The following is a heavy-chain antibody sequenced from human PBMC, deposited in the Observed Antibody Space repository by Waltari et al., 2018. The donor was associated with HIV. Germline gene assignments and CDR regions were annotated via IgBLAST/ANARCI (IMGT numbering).Heavy chain of an antibody. D-gene: IGHD2-21*02. J-gene: IGHJ4*01. CDR3: ARATCGGDCNLLDF. V-gene: IGHV3-43*01. CDR1: GFTFDEYS. Sequence: EVQLAESGGAVVQPGGSLRLSCAASGFTFDEYSVHWVRQAPGKGLQWVSLISWNGGSINYEDSVEGRFTVSRDNNRKSVFLQMTSLRPDDTAVYFCARATCGGDCNLLDFWGHGTQVTVSS. CDR2: ISWNGGSI.